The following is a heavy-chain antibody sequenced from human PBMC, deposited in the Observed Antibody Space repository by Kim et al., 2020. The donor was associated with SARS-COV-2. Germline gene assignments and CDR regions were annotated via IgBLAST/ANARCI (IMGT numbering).Heavy chain of an antibody. V-gene: IGHV4-39*01. CDR3: ARNYDSSGYYLKSYYF. CDR1: GGSISSSSYY. Sequence: SETLSLTCTVSGGSISSSSYYWGWIRQPPGKGLEWIGSIYYSGSTYYNPSLRSRVTISVDTSKNQFSLKLSSVTAADTAVYYCARNYDSSGYYLKSYYF. CDR2: IYYSGST. J-gene: IGHJ4*01. D-gene: IGHD3-22*01.